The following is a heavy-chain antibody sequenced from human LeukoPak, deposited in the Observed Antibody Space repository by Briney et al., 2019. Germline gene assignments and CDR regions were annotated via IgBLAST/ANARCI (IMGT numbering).Heavy chain of an antibody. Sequence: ASVKVSCKASGYTFTSYYMHWVRQAPGQGLEWMGIINPSGGSTSYAQKFQGRVTMTRDMSTSTVYMELSSLRSEDTAVYYCARDRGDGYNPAAYYYYYYMDVWGKGTTVTVSS. V-gene: IGHV1-46*01. D-gene: IGHD5-24*01. CDR2: INPSGGST. J-gene: IGHJ6*03. CDR1: GYTFTSYY. CDR3: ARDRGDGYNPAAYYYYYYMDV.